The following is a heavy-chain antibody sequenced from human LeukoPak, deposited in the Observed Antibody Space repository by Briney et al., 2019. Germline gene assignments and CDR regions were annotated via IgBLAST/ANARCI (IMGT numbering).Heavy chain of an antibody. CDR2: IYHSGST. CDR3: TRAPPYGSGWSKGVLDY. D-gene: IGHD6-19*01. CDR1: GDSISSNNW. V-gene: IGHV4-4*02. J-gene: IGHJ4*02. Sequence: PSGTLSLTCAVSGDSISSNNWWSWVRQPPGKGLEWIGEIYHSGSTNYNPSLKSRVTISVDKSKNQFSLKVSSVTAADTAVYYCTRAPPYGSGWSKGVLDYWGQGTLVTVSS.